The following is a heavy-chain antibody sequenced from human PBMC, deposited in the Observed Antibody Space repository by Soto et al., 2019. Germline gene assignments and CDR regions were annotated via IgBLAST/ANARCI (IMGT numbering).Heavy chain of an antibody. CDR2: ISPGDSDT. V-gene: IGHV5-51*01. CDR3: ARRNYCSSTTCYGAFDI. D-gene: IGHD2-2*01. CDR1: GYSFTTYW. J-gene: IGHJ3*02. Sequence: GGSLRLSCKGSGYSFTTYWIGWVRQMPGKGLEWMGIISPGDSDTRYSPSFQGQVTISADKTTSTAYLQWSSLKASDTAKYYCARRNYCSSTTCYGAFDIWGQGTMVTVSS.